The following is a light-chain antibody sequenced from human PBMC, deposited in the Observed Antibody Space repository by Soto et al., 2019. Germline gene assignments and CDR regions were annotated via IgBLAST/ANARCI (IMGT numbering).Light chain of an antibody. CDR2: EVT. CDR3: SSYGGSNHVV. V-gene: IGLV2-8*01. CDR1: SSDVGGYNY. Sequence: QSALTQPPSASGSPGQSVTISCTGSSSDVGGYNYVPWYQQHPGKAPKLIIYEVTKRPSGVPDHFSGSKSGNTASLTVSGLQADDEADYYCSSYGGSNHVVFGGGTKLTVL. J-gene: IGLJ2*01.